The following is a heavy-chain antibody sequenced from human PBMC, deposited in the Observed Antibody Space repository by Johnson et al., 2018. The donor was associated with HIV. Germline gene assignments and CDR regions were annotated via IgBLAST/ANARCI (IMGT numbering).Heavy chain of an antibody. Sequence: QVQLVESGGGVVQPGRSLRLSCAASGFTFSSYAMHWVRQAPGKGLEWVAVISYAGSNKYYADSVKGRFTISRDNSKNTLYLQMNSLRAEDTAVYYCARDFMYAFDIWGQGTMVTVSS. D-gene: IGHD3-10*02. CDR3: ARDFMYAFDI. J-gene: IGHJ3*02. CDR2: ISYAGSNK. V-gene: IGHV3-30*04. CDR1: GFTFSSYA.